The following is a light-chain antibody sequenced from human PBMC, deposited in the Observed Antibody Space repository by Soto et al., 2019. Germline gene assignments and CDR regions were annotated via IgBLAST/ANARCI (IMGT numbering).Light chain of an antibody. CDR3: QQYGNTPPNA. CDR1: QSVSSSY. Sequence: EIVLTQSPGTLSLSPGERATLSCRASQSVSSSYLAWYQQKPGQAPRVLIHGASSRATGIPDRFSGSGSGTDFTLTISRLEPEDFAVYFCQQYGNTPPNAFGQGTKVEI. CDR2: GAS. J-gene: IGKJ2*01. V-gene: IGKV3-20*01.